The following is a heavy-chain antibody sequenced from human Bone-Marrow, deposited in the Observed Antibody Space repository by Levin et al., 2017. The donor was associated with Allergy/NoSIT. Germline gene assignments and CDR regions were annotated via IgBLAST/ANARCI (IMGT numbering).Heavy chain of an antibody. Sequence: NPSETLSLTCTVSGGSISSTDYYWGWIRQPPGKGLEWIGSISYSGTTYYNPSLKSRVTISVDTSENQFSLKLRSVTAADTAVYYCARPMAGRRTVYFDYWGQGILVTVSS. CDR2: ISYSGTT. CDR3: ARPMAGRRTVYFDY. CDR1: GGSISSTDYY. D-gene: IGHD5-24*01. V-gene: IGHV4-39*01. J-gene: IGHJ4*02.